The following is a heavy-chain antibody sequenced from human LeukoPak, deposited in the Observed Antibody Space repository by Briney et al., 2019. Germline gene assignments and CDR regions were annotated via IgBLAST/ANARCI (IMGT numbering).Heavy chain of an antibody. Sequence: EPSEALSLTCTVSGGSIGSYYWSWIWQPPGKGLEWIGYIHYSGSTNHNPSLKSRVTISIDTSKNQISLRLTSVTAADTAVYYCAGYGNYWDWYFDLWGRGTLVTVSS. J-gene: IGHJ2*01. V-gene: IGHV4-59*01. D-gene: IGHD4-11*01. CDR2: IHYSGST. CDR1: GGSIGSYY. CDR3: AGYGNYWDWYFDL.